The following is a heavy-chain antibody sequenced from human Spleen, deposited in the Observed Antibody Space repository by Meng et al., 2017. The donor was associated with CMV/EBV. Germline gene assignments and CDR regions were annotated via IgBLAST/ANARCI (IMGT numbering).Heavy chain of an antibody. Sequence: GESLKISCAASGFTFSSYSMNWVRQAPGKGLEWVSSISSSSSYIYYADSVKGRFTISRDNAKNSLYLQMNSLRDEDTAVYFCVREPYDSSGFYVPGLNYWGQGTLVTVSS. CDR2: ISSSSSYI. J-gene: IGHJ4*02. CDR3: VREPYDSSGFYVPGLNY. V-gene: IGHV3-21*01. CDR1: GFTFSSYS. D-gene: IGHD3-22*01.